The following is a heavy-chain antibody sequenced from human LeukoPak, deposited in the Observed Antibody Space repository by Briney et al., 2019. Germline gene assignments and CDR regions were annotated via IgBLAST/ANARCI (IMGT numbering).Heavy chain of an antibody. CDR2: IYYSGST. D-gene: IGHD3-22*01. Sequence: SETLSLTCTVSGGSISSSSYYWGWIRQPPGKGLEWIGSIYYSGSTYYNPSLKSRVTISVDTSKNQFSLKLSSVTAADTAVYYCARVDTMIVVVDNAFDIWGQGTMVTVSS. J-gene: IGHJ3*02. CDR3: ARVDTMIVVVDNAFDI. CDR1: GGSISSSSYY. V-gene: IGHV4-39*01.